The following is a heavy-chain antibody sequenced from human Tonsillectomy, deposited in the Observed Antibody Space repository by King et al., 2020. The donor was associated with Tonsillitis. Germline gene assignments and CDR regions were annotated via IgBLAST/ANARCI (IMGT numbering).Heavy chain of an antibody. V-gene: IGHV4-34*01. J-gene: IGHJ4*02. D-gene: IGHD5-12*01. Sequence: VQLQQWGAGLLKPSETLSLTCAVYGGSFSGYYWSWIRQPPGKGLEWIGEINHSGSTNYNPSLKSRVTISVDTSKNQFSLKLSTVTAADTAVYYCASYGGYDCERYFDYWGQGTLVTVSS. CDR2: INHSGST. CDR3: ASYGGYDCERYFDY. CDR1: GGSFSGYY.